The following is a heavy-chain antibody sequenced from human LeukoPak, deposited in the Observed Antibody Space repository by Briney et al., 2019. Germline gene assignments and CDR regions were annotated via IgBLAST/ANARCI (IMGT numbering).Heavy chain of an antibody. Sequence: GGSLRLSCAASGFTFSSYWMSWVRQAPGKGLEWVAVISYDGSSKFYTDSVKGRFTISRDNSKNTLYLQMNSLRPEDTAVYYCAKDGGKAAAGTFDYWGQGTLVTVSS. D-gene: IGHD6-13*01. CDR1: GFTFSSYW. CDR2: ISYDGSSK. V-gene: IGHV3-30*18. J-gene: IGHJ4*02. CDR3: AKDGGKAAAGTFDY.